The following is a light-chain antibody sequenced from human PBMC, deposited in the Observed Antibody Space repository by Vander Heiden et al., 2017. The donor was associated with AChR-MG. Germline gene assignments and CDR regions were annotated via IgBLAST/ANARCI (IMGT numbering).Light chain of an antibody. CDR1: QSISSTY. CDR2: SSS. CDR3: QHYGNSRWT. J-gene: IGKJ2*02. Sequence: IVLTQSPGTLSLSPGERATLSCRASQSISSTYLAWYQQKPGQAPRLLIYSSSRRATAIPDRFSGSGSGTDFTLTISRLESEDFAVYYCQHYGNSRWTFGQGTKLEIK. V-gene: IGKV3-20*01.